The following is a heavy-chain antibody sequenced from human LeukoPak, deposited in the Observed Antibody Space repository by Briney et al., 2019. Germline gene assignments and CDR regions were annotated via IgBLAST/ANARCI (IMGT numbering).Heavy chain of an antibody. D-gene: IGHD3-3*01. V-gene: IGHV1-2*06. Sequence: ASVKVSCKASGYTFTGYYMHWVRQAPGQGLEWMGRINPNSGGTNYAQKFQGRVTMTRDTSISTAYMELSRLRSDDTAVYYCARDLSRSTIFGVVIYYYGMDVWGQGTTVTVSS. CDR1: GYTFTGYY. CDR2: INPNSGGT. J-gene: IGHJ6*02. CDR3: ARDLSRSTIFGVVIYYYGMDV.